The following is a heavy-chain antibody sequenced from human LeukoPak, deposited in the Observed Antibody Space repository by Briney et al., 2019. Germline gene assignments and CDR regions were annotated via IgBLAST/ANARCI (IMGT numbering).Heavy chain of an antibody. CDR1: GGSISSYY. V-gene: IGHV4-59*12. D-gene: IGHD6-6*01. CDR3: ARGEQLYAFDI. CDR2: IYYTGTT. Sequence: SETLSLTCSVSGGSISSYYWSWIRQPPGKGLEWIGYIYYTGTTNYNPLFESRVTISVDKSKNQFSLKLSSVTAADTAVYYCARGEQLYAFDIWGQGTMVTVSS. J-gene: IGHJ3*02.